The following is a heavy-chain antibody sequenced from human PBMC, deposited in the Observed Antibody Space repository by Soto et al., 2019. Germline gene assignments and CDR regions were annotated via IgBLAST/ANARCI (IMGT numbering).Heavy chain of an antibody. CDR2: ICYSGST. Sequence: SETLSITCTVSGGCISSGDYYWSWIRQPPREGLEWIGYICYSGSTDYNPYLKSRVTISVDTSKNQFSLKLSSVTAADTAVYYCASVGYYDFWSGYLNFDYWGQGTLVTVSS. CDR1: GGCISSGDYY. J-gene: IGHJ4*02. CDR3: ASVGYYDFWSGYLNFDY. D-gene: IGHD3-3*01. V-gene: IGHV4-30-4*01.